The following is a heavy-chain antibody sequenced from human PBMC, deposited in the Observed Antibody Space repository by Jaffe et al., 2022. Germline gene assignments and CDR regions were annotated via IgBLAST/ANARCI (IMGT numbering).Heavy chain of an antibody. V-gene: IGHV4-39*01. Sequence: QLQLQESGPGLVKPSETLSLTCTVSGGSISSSSYYWGWIRQPPGKGLEWIGSIYYSGSTYYNPSLKSRVTISVDTSKNQFSLKLSSVTAADTAVYYCARHRIRSNYGYCSGGSCFNWFDPWGQGTLVTVSS. D-gene: IGHD2-15*01. CDR2: IYYSGST. CDR1: GGSISSSSYY. J-gene: IGHJ5*02. CDR3: ARHRIRSNYGYCSGGSCFNWFDP.